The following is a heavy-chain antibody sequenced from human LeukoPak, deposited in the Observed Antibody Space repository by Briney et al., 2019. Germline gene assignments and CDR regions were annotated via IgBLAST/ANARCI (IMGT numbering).Heavy chain of an antibody. CDR3: ARHYGNDILTESGFDP. V-gene: IGHV1-2*02. D-gene: IGHD3-9*01. J-gene: IGHJ5*02. CDR1: GYTFTGYY. Sequence: ASVKVSCKASGYTFTGYYIHWVRQAPGQGLEWMGWINPNSGGTNYAQKFQNRVTMTRGTSISTAYMELGRLRSDDTAVYYCARHYGNDILTESGFDPWGQGTLVTVSS. CDR2: INPNSGGT.